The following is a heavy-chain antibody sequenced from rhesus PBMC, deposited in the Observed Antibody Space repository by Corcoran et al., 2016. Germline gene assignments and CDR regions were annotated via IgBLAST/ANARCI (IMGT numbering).Heavy chain of an antibody. Sequence: QVQLQESGPGLVKPLETLSLTCAVSVGSISSNYWSWIRQPPGKGLEWIGDIYGSGSSTNDNPSLKSRVTLSVDTSKNQFSLKLSSVTAADTAVYYCAREAVAAGAFDYWGQGVLVTVSS. CDR2: IYGSGSST. D-gene: IGHD6-13*01. CDR1: VGSISSNY. CDR3: AREAVAAGAFDY. V-gene: IGHV4S11*01. J-gene: IGHJ4*01.